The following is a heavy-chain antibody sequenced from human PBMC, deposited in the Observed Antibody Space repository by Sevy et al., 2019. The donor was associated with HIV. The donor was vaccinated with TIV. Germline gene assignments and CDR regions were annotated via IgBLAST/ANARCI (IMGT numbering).Heavy chain of an antibody. CDR3: ARLRRGNIVVSWWFDP. CDR1: GGSISSSSYY. CDR2: IYYSGST. Sequence: SETLSLTCTVSGGSISSSSYYWGWIRQPPGKGLEWIGSIYYSGSTYYNPSLKSRVTISVDTSKNQFSLKLSSVTAADTAVYYCARLRRGNIVVSWWFDPWGQGTLVTVSS. V-gene: IGHV4-39*01. J-gene: IGHJ5*02. D-gene: IGHD2-2*01.